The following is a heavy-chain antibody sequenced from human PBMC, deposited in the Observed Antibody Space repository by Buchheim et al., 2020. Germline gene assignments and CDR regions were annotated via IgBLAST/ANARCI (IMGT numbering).Heavy chain of an antibody. CDR1: GGSISSGGYS. V-gene: IGHV4-30-2*01. Sequence: QLQLQESGSGLVKPSQTLSLTCAVSGGSISSGGYSWSWIRQPPGKGLEWLGYIYHSGSTYYNPSLKRRVTIYVDRSKNQFSLTLSSVTAADTAVYYCARGLSGKENLNWFDPWGQGTL. D-gene: IGHD6-19*01. CDR2: IYHSGST. CDR3: ARGLSGKENLNWFDP. J-gene: IGHJ5*02.